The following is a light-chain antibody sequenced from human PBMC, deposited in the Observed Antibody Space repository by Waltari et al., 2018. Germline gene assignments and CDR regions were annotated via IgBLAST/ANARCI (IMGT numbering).Light chain of an antibody. CDR2: WAS. Sequence: DIVMTQSPDSLAVSLGERATINCKSSQSVLYSSNNKNYLAWYQQRPGQPPKLLIYWASTRESGVPDRFSGSGSGTDFTLTISSLLAEDVAVYYCQQYYAIPRTFGQGTKVETK. CDR3: QQYYAIPRT. CDR1: QSVLYSSNNKNY. V-gene: IGKV4-1*01. J-gene: IGKJ1*01.